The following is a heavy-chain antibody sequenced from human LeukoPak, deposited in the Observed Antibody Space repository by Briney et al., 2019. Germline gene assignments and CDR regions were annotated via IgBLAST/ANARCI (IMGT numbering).Heavy chain of an antibody. J-gene: IGHJ4*02. CDR3: AREFIGYYDSSGYLDY. Sequence: ASVKVSCKASGYTFTTYGINWVRQAPGQAFEWMRWISAYNGNTNYAQKLQGRVTMTTDTSTSTAYMELRSLRSDDTAVYYCAREFIGYYDSSGYLDYWGQGTLVTVSS. CDR1: GYTFTTYG. V-gene: IGHV1-18*01. CDR2: ISAYNGNT. D-gene: IGHD3-22*01.